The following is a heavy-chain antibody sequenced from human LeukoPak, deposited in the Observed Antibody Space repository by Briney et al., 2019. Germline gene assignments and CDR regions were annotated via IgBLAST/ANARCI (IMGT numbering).Heavy chain of an antibody. J-gene: IGHJ4*02. D-gene: IGHD4-17*01. Sequence: PSETLSLTCAVCGGSFSGYYWSWIRQPPGKGLEWIGEINHSGSTNYNPSLKSRVTISVDTSKNQFSLKLSSVTAADTAVYYCARHRYGDYGGYWGQGTLVTVSS. V-gene: IGHV4-34*01. CDR2: INHSGST. CDR1: GGSFSGYY. CDR3: ARHRYGDYGGY.